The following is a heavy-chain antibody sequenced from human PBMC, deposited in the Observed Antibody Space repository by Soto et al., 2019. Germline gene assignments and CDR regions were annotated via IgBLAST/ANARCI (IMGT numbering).Heavy chain of an antibody. J-gene: IGHJ6*03. CDR2: IKRDGSEK. D-gene: IGHD2-15*01. CDR3: ARDANCSGGSCYGFGYYYYYVDV. V-gene: IGHV3-7*01. CDR1: GFTFSNYW. Sequence: GSLRLSCAASGFTFSNYWMSWVRQAPGKGLEWVANIKRDGSEKYYVDSVKGRFTISRDNAKNSVYLEMNGLRAEDTAVYYCARDANCSGGSCYGFGYYYYYVDVWGKGTTVTVSS.